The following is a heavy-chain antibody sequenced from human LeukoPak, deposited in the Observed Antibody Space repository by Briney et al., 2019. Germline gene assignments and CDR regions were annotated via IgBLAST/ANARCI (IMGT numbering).Heavy chain of an antibody. CDR1: GFTFSSYA. Sequence: GGSLRLSCAASGFTFSSYAMSWVRQAPGKGLEWVSGISGSGSSTYYADSVKGRFTISRDNSKNTLYLQMNSLRAEDTAVYYFAKKSPSENSGPYSVMVGYWGPGTLVTVYS. J-gene: IGHJ4*02. CDR2: ISGSGSST. D-gene: IGHD1-26*01. CDR3: AKKSPSENSGPYSVMVGY. V-gene: IGHV3-23*01.